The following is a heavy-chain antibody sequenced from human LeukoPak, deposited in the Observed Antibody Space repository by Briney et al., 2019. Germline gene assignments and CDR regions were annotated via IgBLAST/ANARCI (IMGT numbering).Heavy chain of an antibody. CDR1: GYAFTSYG. V-gene: IGHV1-18*01. CDR3: ARADGYYYGSGSYYIRVHDAFDI. J-gene: IGHJ3*02. CDR2: ISAYNGNT. Sequence: GASVKVSCKASGYAFTSYGISWVRQAPGQGLEWMGWISAYNGNTNYAQKLQGRVTMTTDTSTSTAYMELRSLRSDDTAVYYCARADGYYYGSGSYYIRVHDAFDIWGQGKMVTVSS. D-gene: IGHD3-10*01.